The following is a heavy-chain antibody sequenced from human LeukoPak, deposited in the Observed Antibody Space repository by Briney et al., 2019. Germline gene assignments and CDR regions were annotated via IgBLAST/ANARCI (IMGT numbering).Heavy chain of an antibody. CDR1: RYTFTSYA. Sequence: SVKVSCKASRYTFTSYAMNWVRQAPGQGLEWMGGIIPIFGTANYAQKFQGRVTITTDESTSTAYMELSSLRSEDTAVYYCARGRGEYSGYDSFDYWGQGTLVTVSS. CDR3: ARGRGEYSGYDSFDY. V-gene: IGHV1-69*05. D-gene: IGHD5-12*01. CDR2: IIPIFGTA. J-gene: IGHJ4*02.